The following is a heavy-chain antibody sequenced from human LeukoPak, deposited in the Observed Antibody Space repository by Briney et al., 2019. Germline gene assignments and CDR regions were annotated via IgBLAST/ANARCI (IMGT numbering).Heavy chain of an antibody. Sequence: ASVTVSCKASGYTFTSYGISWVRQAPRQGLEWMGWISAYNGNTNYAQKLQGRVTMTTDTSTSTAYMELRSLRSDDTAVYYCARGTPKTTLSDYWGQGTLVTVSS. D-gene: IGHD4-17*01. J-gene: IGHJ4*02. CDR2: ISAYNGNT. CDR1: GYTFTSYG. V-gene: IGHV1-18*01. CDR3: ARGTPKTTLSDY.